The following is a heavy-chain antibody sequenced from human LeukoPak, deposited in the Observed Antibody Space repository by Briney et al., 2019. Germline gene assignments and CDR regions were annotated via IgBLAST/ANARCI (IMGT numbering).Heavy chain of an antibody. Sequence: SGTLSLTCAVSGGSISSGGYSWSWIRQPPGKGLEWIGYIYHSGSTYYNPSLKSRVTISVDRSKNQFSLKLSSVTAADTAVYYCARSRDGYITDAFDIWGQGTMVTVSS. V-gene: IGHV4-30-2*01. D-gene: IGHD5-24*01. J-gene: IGHJ3*02. CDR1: GGSISSGGYS. CDR2: IYHSGST. CDR3: ARSRDGYITDAFDI.